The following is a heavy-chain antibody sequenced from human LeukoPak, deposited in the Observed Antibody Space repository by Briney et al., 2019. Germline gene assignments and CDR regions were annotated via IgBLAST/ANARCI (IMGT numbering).Heavy chain of an antibody. J-gene: IGHJ4*02. Sequence: SQTLSLTYAISGDSVSSNRAAWSWIRQSPSRGLEWLGRTYYRSKWYSDYAVSVKSRITIKADTSKNQFSLRPNSVTPEDTAVYYCARSPGDSSSWSPDNWGQGTLVAVSS. CDR2: TYYRSKWYS. D-gene: IGHD6-13*01. CDR1: GDSVSSNRAA. CDR3: ARSPGDSSSWSPDN. V-gene: IGHV6-1*01.